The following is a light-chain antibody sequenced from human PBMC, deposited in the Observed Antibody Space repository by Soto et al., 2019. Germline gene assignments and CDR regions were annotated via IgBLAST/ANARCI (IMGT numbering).Light chain of an antibody. CDR1: QSVSSD. CDR3: QQYGSSGT. V-gene: IGKV3-15*01. Sequence: EIVMTQSPATLSVSPGERATLSCRASQSVSSDLVWYQQKPGQAPRLLIYGASTRATGIPVRFSGSGSGTEFTLTISRLEPEDFAVYYCQQYGSSGTFGQGTKVDIK. CDR2: GAS. J-gene: IGKJ1*01.